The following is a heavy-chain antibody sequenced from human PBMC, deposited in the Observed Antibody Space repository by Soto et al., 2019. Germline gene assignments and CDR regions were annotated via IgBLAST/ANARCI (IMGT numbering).Heavy chain of an antibody. CDR3: ARPMITFGGVIALDIDY. V-gene: IGHV3-48*02. J-gene: IGHJ4*02. Sequence: PGGSLRLSCAASGFTFSSYSMNWVRQAPGKGLEWVSYISSSSSTIYYADSVKGRFTISRDNAKNSLYLQMNSLRDEDTAVYYCARPMITFGGVIALDIDYWGQGTLVTVSS. CDR1: GFTFSSYS. D-gene: IGHD3-16*02. CDR2: ISSSSSTI.